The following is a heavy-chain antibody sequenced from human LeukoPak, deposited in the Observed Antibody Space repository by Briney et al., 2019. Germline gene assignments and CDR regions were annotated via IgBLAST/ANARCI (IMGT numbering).Heavy chain of an antibody. CDR1: GYTFSNYW. V-gene: IGHV5-51*01. CDR3: ARSQYYYDSGSLYYYYGMDA. Sequence: GESLKISCKGSGYTFSNYWIAWVRQMPEKGLEWMGIIYPGDSATRYSPSFQGQVTISADKSISTAYLQWSSLKASGTAMYYCARSQYYYDSGSLYYYYGMDAWGQGTTVTVSS. CDR2: IYPGDSAT. J-gene: IGHJ6*02. D-gene: IGHD3-10*01.